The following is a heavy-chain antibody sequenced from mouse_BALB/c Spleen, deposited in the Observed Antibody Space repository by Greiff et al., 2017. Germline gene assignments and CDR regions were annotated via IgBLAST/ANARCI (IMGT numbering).Heavy chain of an antibody. CDR3: ARVEARESYAMDY. CDR2: IWAGGST. CDR1: GFSLTSYG. V-gene: IGHV2-9*02. Sequence: VHLVESGPGLVAPSQSLSITCTVSGFSLTSYGVHWVRQPPGKGLEWLGVIWAGGSTNYNSALMSRLSISKDNSKSQVFLKMNSLQTDDTAMYYCARVEARESYAMDYWGQGTSVTVSS. J-gene: IGHJ4*01.